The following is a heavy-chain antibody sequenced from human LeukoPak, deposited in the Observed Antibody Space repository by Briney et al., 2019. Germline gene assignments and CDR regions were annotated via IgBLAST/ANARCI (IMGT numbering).Heavy chain of an antibody. Sequence: ASVKVSCKASGYTFTGYYMHWVRQAPGQGLERMGWINPNSGGTNYAQKFQGRVTMTRDTSISTAYMELSRLRSDDTAVYYCARGLLYYDSSGYKDWGQGTLVTVSS. V-gene: IGHV1-2*02. CDR3: ARGLLYYDSSGYKD. CDR1: GYTFTGYY. J-gene: IGHJ4*02. D-gene: IGHD3-22*01. CDR2: INPNSGGT.